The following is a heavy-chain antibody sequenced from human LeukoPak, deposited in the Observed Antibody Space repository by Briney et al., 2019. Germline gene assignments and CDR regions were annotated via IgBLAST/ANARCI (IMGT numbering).Heavy chain of an antibody. V-gene: IGHV3-21*01. CDR1: GFTFSSYS. Sequence: GGSLRLSCAASGFTFSSYSMNWVRQAPGKGLEWVSSISSSSSYIYYADSVKGRFTISRDNAKNSLYLQMNSLRAEDTAVYYCARDPSGQNGDYSWFDPWGQGTLVTVSS. CDR2: ISSSSSYI. D-gene: IGHD4-17*01. J-gene: IGHJ5*02. CDR3: ARDPSGQNGDYSWFDP.